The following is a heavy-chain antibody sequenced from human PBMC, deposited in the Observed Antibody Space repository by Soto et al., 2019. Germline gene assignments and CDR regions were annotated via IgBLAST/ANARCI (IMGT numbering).Heavy chain of an antibody. V-gene: IGHV3-21*01. Sequence: GGSLRLSCAASGFTFSSYSMNWVRQAPGKGLEWVSSISSSSSYIYYADSVKGRFTISRDNAKNSLYLQMNSLRAEDTAVYYCARGGGDYRHYYYYMDVWGKGTTVTVSS. D-gene: IGHD4-17*01. J-gene: IGHJ6*03. CDR3: ARGGGDYRHYYYYMDV. CDR1: GFTFSSYS. CDR2: ISSSSSYI.